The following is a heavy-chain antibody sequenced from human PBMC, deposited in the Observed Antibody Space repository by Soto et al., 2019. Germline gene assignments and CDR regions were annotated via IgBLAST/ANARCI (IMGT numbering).Heavy chain of an antibody. Sequence: GGSLRLSCAASGFTFSSYAMSWVRQAPGKGLEWVSAISGSGGSTYYADSVKGRFTISRDNSKNTLYLQMNSLRAEDTAVYYCAKDTGYSSSWYVGYWGQGTLVTVSS. J-gene: IGHJ4*02. CDR3: AKDTGYSSSWYVGY. V-gene: IGHV3-23*01. D-gene: IGHD6-13*01. CDR2: ISGSGGST. CDR1: GFTFSSYA.